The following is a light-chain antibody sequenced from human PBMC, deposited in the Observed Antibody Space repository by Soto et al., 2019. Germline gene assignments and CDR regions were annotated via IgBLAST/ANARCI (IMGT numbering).Light chain of an antibody. Sequence: DIQFTQSPSSLSASVGDRVTITCRTSQSISTYLNWYQQKLGKAPKLLIYAASTLRSGVPSRFSGSGFGTDFTLTISTLQPEDSATYYCQQSYTTPGTFGQGTRLEIK. CDR1: QSISTY. V-gene: IGKV1-39*01. CDR3: QQSYTTPGT. J-gene: IGKJ5*01. CDR2: AAS.